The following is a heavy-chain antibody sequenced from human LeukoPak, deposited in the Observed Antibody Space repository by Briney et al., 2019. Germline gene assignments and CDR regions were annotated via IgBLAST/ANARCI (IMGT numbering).Heavy chain of an antibody. J-gene: IGHJ4*02. CDR2: ISGSGGTT. CDR1: GITFSSYA. CDR3: ARDRQGYTYADY. Sequence: GGSLRLSCAASGITFSSYAMSWVRQAPGKGLEWVSSISGSGGTTDYADSVKGRFTTSRDNSKNTLYLQMNSLRAEDTAVHYCARDRQGYTYADYWGQGTLVTVSS. V-gene: IGHV3-23*01. D-gene: IGHD5-18*01.